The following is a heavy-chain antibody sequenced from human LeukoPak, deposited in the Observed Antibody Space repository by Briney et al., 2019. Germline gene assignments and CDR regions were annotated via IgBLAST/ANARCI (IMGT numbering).Heavy chain of an antibody. CDR3: AKASLVLRYFDWLLPPDY. CDR1: GFTFSSSA. CDR2: ISGSGDST. V-gene: IGHV3-23*01. Sequence: PGASLRLSCAASGFTFSSSAMTWVRQAPGEGLEWVSLISGSGDSTYYADSLKGRFTISRDNSKNTLYLQVNSLRAEDTAVYYCAKASLVLRYFDWLLPPDYWGQGTLVTVSS. D-gene: IGHD3-9*01. J-gene: IGHJ4*02.